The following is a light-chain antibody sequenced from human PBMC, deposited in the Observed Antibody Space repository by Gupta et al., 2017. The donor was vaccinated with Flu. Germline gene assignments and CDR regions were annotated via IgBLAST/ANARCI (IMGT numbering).Light chain of an antibody. CDR3: MQSRQIPVT. V-gene: IGKV2-28*01. J-gene: IGKJ1*01. Sequence: IVMPKFPLSLFVPPEEPASISCRSRQGLLNSPGKNSLDWYLQKPGQSPRLLIYLGSNRASGVPDRFSGSGSGTDFTLKISRVEAEDVGVYYCMQSRQIPVTFGQGTKVEIK. CDR1: QGLLNSPGKNS. CDR2: LGS.